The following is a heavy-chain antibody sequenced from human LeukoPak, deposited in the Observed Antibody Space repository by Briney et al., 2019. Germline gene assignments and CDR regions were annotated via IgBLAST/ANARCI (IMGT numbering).Heavy chain of an antibody. J-gene: IGHJ4*02. CDR1: GYTFTNYG. Sequence: ASVKVSCKASGYTFTNYGISWVRQTPGQGLEGMGWISAYNRNTNYAQKLQGRVTMTTDTSTSTAYMELRSLRSDDTAVYYCARDRIPGITMIVVITPTIDYWGQGTLVTVSS. V-gene: IGHV1-18*01. D-gene: IGHD3-22*01. CDR3: ARDRIPGITMIVVITPTIDY. CDR2: ISAYNRNT.